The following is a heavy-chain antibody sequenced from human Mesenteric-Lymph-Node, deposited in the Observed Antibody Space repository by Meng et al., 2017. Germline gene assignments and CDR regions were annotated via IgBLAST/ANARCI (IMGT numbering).Heavy chain of an antibody. J-gene: IGHJ5*02. Sequence: QLQLQESGPRLVRPSETLSLTCSVSGDSISGNSYYWGWIRQPPGKGLEWIGSIYYSGSTYYNPSLKSRLTISVDTSMNRFSLKLRFVTAADTAVYYCARGNEYSSSSWFDPWGQGTLVTVSS. CDR1: GDSISGNSYY. D-gene: IGHD6-6*01. CDR2: IYYSGST. CDR3: ARGNEYSSSSWFDP. V-gene: IGHV4-39*01.